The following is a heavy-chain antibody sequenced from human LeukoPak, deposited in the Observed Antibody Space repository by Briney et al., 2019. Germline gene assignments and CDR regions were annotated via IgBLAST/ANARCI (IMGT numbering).Heavy chain of an antibody. CDR3: ARDEYDYVWGSYRYTASYFDY. CDR2: IWYDGSNK. V-gene: IGHV3-33*08. CDR1: GFTFSSYA. J-gene: IGHJ4*02. Sequence: GGSLRLSCAASGFTFSSYAMSWVRQAPGKGLEWVAVIWYDGSNKCYADSVKGRFTISRDNSKNTLYLQMNSLRAEDTAVYYCARDEYDYVWGSYRYTASYFDYWGQGTLVTVSS. D-gene: IGHD3-16*02.